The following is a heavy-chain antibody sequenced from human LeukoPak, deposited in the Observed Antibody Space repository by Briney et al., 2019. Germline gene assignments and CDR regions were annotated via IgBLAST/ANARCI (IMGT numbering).Heavy chain of an antibody. CDR2: TYNSGST. D-gene: IGHD3-10*01. CDR3: ASNYYGSGSYSDY. Sequence: SETLSLTCTVSGASVNTDYWSWIRQPPGKGLEWIGYTYNSGSTNYNPSLKSRVTISVDTSKNQFSLKLSSVTAADTAVYYCASNYYGSGSYSDYWGQGTLVTVSS. V-gene: IGHV4-4*08. J-gene: IGHJ4*02. CDR1: GASVNTDY.